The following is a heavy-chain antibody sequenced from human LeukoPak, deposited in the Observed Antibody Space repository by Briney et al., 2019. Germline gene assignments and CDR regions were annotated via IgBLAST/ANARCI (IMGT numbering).Heavy chain of an antibody. CDR2: IYHSGST. V-gene: IGHV4-30-2*03. CDR3: ARHAPAVGRMIDY. D-gene: IGHD2-15*01. CDR1: GGSISSGGYS. Sequence: SQTLSLTCAVSGGSISSGGYSWSWIRQPPGKGLEWIGYIYHSGSTYYNPSLKSRVTISVDTSKNQFSLKLSSVTAADTAVYYCARHAPAVGRMIDYWGQGTLVTVSS. J-gene: IGHJ4*02.